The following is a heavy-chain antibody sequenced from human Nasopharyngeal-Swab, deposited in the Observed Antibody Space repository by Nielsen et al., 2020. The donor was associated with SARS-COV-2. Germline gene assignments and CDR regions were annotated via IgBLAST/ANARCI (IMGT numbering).Heavy chain of an antibody. V-gene: IGHV1-46*01. J-gene: IGHJ3*01. Sequence: VRQAPGQGLEWMGIINSNGDGTMYAQKFQGRVTMTRDTSTSTDYMEMSNLRSDDTAVYYCVRDRGDFFDLWGQGTMVTVSS. D-gene: IGHD2-21*02. CDR2: INSNGDGT. CDR3: VRDRGDFFDL.